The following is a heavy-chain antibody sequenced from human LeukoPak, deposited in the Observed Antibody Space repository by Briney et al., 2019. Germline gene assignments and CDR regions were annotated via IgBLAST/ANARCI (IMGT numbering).Heavy chain of an antibody. J-gene: IGHJ4*02. CDR2: FDPEDGET. V-gene: IGHV1-24*01. CDR3: ATSGSYLYYFDY. D-gene: IGHD1-26*01. CDR1: GYTLTELS. Sequence: ASVKVSCKVSGYTLTELSMHWVRQAPGKGLEGMGGFDPEDGETIYARKLQGRVTMTEDTSTDTAYMELSSLRAEDTAVYYCATSGSYLYYFDYWGQGTLVTVSS.